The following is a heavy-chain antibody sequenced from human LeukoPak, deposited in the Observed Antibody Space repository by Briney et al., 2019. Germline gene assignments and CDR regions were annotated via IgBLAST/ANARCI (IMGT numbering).Heavy chain of an antibody. CDR3: ARRPFGSSGWYADY. Sequence: GGSLRLSCAASGFTFSNYAMSWVRQAPGKGLEWVLGISGSGGTTYYADSVKGRFTISRDNSKNTLHLQMNSLRAEDTAVYYCARRPFGSSGWYADYWGQGTLVTVSS. D-gene: IGHD6-19*01. J-gene: IGHJ4*02. CDR1: GFTFSNYA. V-gene: IGHV3-23*01. CDR2: ISGSGGTT.